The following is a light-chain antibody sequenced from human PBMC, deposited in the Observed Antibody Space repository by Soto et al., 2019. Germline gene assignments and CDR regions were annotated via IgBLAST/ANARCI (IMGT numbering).Light chain of an antibody. CDR1: QSISRY. Sequence: TQSPSSLSASVGDRVTITCRASQSISRYLNWYQQKPGQAPRLLIYGASGRATDIPDRFSGSGSGTDFTVTISRLEPEDFAVYYCQQYGSSPRTFGQGTKVDIK. CDR3: QQYGSSPRT. J-gene: IGKJ1*01. CDR2: GAS. V-gene: IGKV3-20*01.